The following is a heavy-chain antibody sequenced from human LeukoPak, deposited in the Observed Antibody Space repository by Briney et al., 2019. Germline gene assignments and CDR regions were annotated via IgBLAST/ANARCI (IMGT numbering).Heavy chain of an antibody. D-gene: IGHD5-18*01. CDR2: ISYGGSNK. J-gene: IGHJ4*02. CDR3: ARTVDTAMYY. CDR1: GFTFSSYA. Sequence: PGRSLRLSCAASGFTFSSYAMHRVRQAPGKGLEWVAVISYGGSNKYYADSVKGRFTISRDNSKNTLYLQMNSLRAEDTAVYYCARTVDTAMYYWGQGTLVTVSS. V-gene: IGHV3-30-3*01.